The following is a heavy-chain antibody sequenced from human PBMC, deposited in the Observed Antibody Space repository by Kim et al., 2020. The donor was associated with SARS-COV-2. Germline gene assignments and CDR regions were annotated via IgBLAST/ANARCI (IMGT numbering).Heavy chain of an antibody. V-gene: IGHV4-34*01. CDR2: INHSGST. Sequence: SETLSLTCAVYGGSFSGYYWSWIRQPPGKGLEWIGEINHSGSTNYNPSLKSRVTISVDTSKNQFSLKLSSVTAADPAVYYCPRGFGMDVWGQGTTVTVSS. CDR3: PRGFGMDV. J-gene: IGHJ6*02. CDR1: GGSFSGYY.